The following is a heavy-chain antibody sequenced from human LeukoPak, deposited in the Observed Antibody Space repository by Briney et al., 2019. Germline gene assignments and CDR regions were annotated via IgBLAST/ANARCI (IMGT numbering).Heavy chain of an antibody. D-gene: IGHD3-22*01. V-gene: IGHV4-4*02. J-gene: IGHJ4*02. CDR2: MYLSGTT. CDR3: AGLVGRYSSGLYYYYFDY. Sequence: SGILSLTCTVPGDSINSLNMWSWVRQPPGKGLECSGEMYLSGTTHSSAYVKSRVTISIDKSKNQFFLNLSSVTAADTAVYYCAGLVGRYSSGLYYYYFDYWGQGTLVTVSS. CDR1: GDSINSLNM.